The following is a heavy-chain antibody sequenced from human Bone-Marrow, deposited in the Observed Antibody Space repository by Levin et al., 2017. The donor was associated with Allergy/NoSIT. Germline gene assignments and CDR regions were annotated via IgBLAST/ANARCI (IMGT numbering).Heavy chain of an antibody. CDR2: IYYSGST. V-gene: IGHV4-30-4*01. CDR3: ATCSGGTCYTGLDY. D-gene: IGHD2-15*01. J-gene: IGHJ4*02. CDR1: GGSVSSGDDY. Sequence: SETLSLTCTVSGGSVSSGDDYWSWIRQPPGKGLEWIGYIYYSGSTSYNPSLKSRITISIDTSKNQFSLKLTSVTATDTAVYYRATCSGGTCYTGLDYWGQGTLVTVSS.